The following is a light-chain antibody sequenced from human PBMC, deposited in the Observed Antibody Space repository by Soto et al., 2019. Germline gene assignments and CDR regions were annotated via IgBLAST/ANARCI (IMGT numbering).Light chain of an antibody. Sequence: QSALTQPASVSGSPGQSITISCTGASSDVGGYNFVSWYQQHPGKAPKLIISELNKRPSGISNRFSGSKSGNTASLTISGLQAEDEADYYCCSYAGSTTWVFGGGTQLTVL. CDR1: SSDVGGYNF. V-gene: IGLV2-23*02. CDR2: ELN. J-gene: IGLJ3*02. CDR3: CSYAGSTTWV.